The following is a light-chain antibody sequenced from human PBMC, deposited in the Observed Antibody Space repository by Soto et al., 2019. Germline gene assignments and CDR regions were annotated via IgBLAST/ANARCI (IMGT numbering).Light chain of an antibody. CDR2: AAS. V-gene: IGKV1-6*01. J-gene: IGKJ4*02. CDR1: QGIRND. CDR3: ALYESHSNT. Sequence: PISLSTYSLSASVGDRVTITCQASQGIRNDLGWYQQKPGKAPNLLIYAASSLQSGVPSTFSGSGSGTEFTLTIIILQPDDVVSYCCALYESHSNTFGERTMV.